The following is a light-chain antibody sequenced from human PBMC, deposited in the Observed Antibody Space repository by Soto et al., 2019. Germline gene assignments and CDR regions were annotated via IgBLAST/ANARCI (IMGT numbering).Light chain of an antibody. V-gene: IGLV2-11*01. J-gene: IGLJ2*01. CDR3: CSYAGSYHVV. CDR1: SSDVGGYNY. Sequence: QSVLTQPRSVSGSPGQSVTISCTGTSSDVGGYNYVSWYQQHPGKAPKLMIYDVSKRPSGVPDRFSGSKSGNTASLTISGLQGGDGGDYYCCSYAGSYHVVFGGGTKLTVL. CDR2: DVS.